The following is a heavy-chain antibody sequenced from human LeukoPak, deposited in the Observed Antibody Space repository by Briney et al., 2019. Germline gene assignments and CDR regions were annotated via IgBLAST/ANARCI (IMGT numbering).Heavy chain of an antibody. J-gene: IGHJ5*02. Sequence: SETLSLTCTVSGGSISSYCWSWIRQPPGKGLEWIGYINYSGSTNYNPSLKSRVTISVDTSKNQFSLKLNSVTAADTAAYYCARLNGGSWGQGTLVTVSS. V-gene: IGHV4-59*08. CDR2: INYSGST. CDR1: GGSISSYC. D-gene: IGHD1-1*01. CDR3: ARLNGGS.